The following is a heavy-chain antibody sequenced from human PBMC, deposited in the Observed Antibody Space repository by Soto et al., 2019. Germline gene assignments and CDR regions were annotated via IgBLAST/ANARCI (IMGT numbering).Heavy chain of an antibody. D-gene: IGHD3-10*01. CDR1: GLTFRSYA. CDR3: ARVKGRADELLWFGANAFDI. J-gene: IGHJ3*02. Sequence: PGRSLRLSCAAAGLTFRSYAMHWVRKTPGKGLEWVAVISYDGSNKYYADSVKGRFTISRDNSKNTLYLQMNSLRAEDTAVYYCARVKGRADELLWFGANAFDIWGQGTMVTVSS. CDR2: ISYDGSNK. V-gene: IGHV3-30-3*01.